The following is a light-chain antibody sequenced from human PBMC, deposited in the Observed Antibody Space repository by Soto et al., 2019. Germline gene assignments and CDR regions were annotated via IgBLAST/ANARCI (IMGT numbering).Light chain of an antibody. CDR3: QQYGNSPIT. CDR1: PSVSSSR. V-gene: IGKV3D-20*01. Sequence: DIVLTQSPATLSLSPGERVTLSCGASPSVSSSRLAWYQQKPGQAPRLLMYDASRRAFGIPDRFSGSGSGTDFTLTISRLEHEDFAVYSCQQYGNSPITFGQGTRLEIK. CDR2: DAS. J-gene: IGKJ5*01.